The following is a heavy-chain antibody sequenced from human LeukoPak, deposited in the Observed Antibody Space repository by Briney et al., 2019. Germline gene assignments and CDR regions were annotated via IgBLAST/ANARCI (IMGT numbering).Heavy chain of an antibody. CDR3: ARVTRYDYSRNNYYMDV. Sequence: KTSETLSLTCTVSGGSSISYYWGWLGQPPGPGLEWSGYTYYSGSTNYTPSLQSRVTISVDTSKNQFSLKLSSVTAADTAVYVCARVTRYDYSRNNYYMDVWGKGTTVTVSS. V-gene: IGHV4-59*12. J-gene: IGHJ6*03. D-gene: IGHD3-16*01. CDR1: GGSSISYY. CDR2: TYYSGST.